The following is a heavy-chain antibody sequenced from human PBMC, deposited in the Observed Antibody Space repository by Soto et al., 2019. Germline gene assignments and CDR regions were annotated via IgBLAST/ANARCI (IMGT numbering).Heavy chain of an antibody. D-gene: IGHD3-10*01. V-gene: IGHV4-30-2*01. CDR2: IYHSGST. CDR1: GGSISSGGYS. Sequence: SETLSLTCAVSGGSISSGGYSWSWIRQPPGKGLEWIGYIYHSGSTYYNPSLKSRVTISVDRSKNQFSLKLSSVTAADTAVYYCAGLTMVRGVIHWGQGTLVTVSS. J-gene: IGHJ4*02. CDR3: AGLTMVRGVIH.